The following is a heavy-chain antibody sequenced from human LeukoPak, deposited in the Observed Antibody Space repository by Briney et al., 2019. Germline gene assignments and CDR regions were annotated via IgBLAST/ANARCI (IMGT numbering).Heavy chain of an antibody. CDR2: INPSGGST. Sequence: ASVKVSCKASGYTFTSYYMHWVRQAPEQGLEWMGIINPSGGSTSYAQKFQGRVTMTRDTSTSTVYMELSSLRSEDTAVYYCARDQSSQGDWFDPWGQGTLVTVSS. J-gene: IGHJ5*02. CDR1: GYTFTSYY. V-gene: IGHV1-46*01. CDR3: ARDQSSQGDWFDP.